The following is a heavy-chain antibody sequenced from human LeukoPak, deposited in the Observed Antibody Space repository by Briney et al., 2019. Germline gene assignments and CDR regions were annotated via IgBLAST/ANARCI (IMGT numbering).Heavy chain of an antibody. CDR3: AREDGYSYGSKYYYYYYMDV. D-gene: IGHD5-18*01. V-gene: IGHV4-34*01. Sequence: PSETLSLTCAVYGGSFSGYYWSWIRQPPGKGLEWIGEINHSGSTYYNPSLKSRVTISVDTSKNQFSLKLSSVTAADTAVYYCAREDGYSYGSKYYYYYYMDVWGKGTTVTVSS. CDR2: INHSGST. J-gene: IGHJ6*03. CDR1: GGSFSGYY.